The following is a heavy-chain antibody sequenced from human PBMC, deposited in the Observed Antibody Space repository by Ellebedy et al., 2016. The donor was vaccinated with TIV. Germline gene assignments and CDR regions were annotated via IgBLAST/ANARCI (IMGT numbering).Heavy chain of an antibody. CDR3: ARVGSSWYWWFDP. V-gene: IGHV1-2*02. J-gene: IGHJ5*02. D-gene: IGHD6-13*01. CDR1: GYNFFDYY. Sequence: AASVKVSCKASGYNFFDYYIHRVRQAPGQGLEWMGWINPNSGGTKYAQKFQGRVTVTRDTSITTAYMELSRLISDATAVYYCARVGSSWYWWFDPWGQGTLVTVSS. CDR2: INPNSGGT.